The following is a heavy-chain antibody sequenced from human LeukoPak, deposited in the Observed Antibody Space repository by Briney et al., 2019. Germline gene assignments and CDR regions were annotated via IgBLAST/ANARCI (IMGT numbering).Heavy chain of an antibody. Sequence: ASVMVSCKASGYTFTDYYIHWVRQAPGQGREWMGWINPNSGDTNYAQKFQDRVTLTRDTSITTAYMELTNLRSDDTAVYYCARPHGDYYNWFDPWGQGTLVTVSS. CDR1: GYTFTDYY. D-gene: IGHD4-17*01. CDR3: ARPHGDYYNWFDP. CDR2: INPNSGDT. V-gene: IGHV1-2*02. J-gene: IGHJ5*02.